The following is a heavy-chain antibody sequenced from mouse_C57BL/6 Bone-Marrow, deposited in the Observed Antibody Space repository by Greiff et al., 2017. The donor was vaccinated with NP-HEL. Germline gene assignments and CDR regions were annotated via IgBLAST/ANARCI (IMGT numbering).Heavy chain of an antibody. V-gene: IGHV10-1*01. CDR2: IRSKSNNYAT. Sequence: EVHLVESGGGLVQPKGSLKLSCAASGFSFNTYAMNWVRQAPGKGLEWVARIRSKSNNYATYYADSVKDRFTISRDDSESMLYLQMNNLKTEDTAMYYCVRITGDDGYFFADWGQGTLVTVSA. CDR1: GFSFNTYA. CDR3: VRITGDDGYFFAD. J-gene: IGHJ3*01. D-gene: IGHD2-3*01.